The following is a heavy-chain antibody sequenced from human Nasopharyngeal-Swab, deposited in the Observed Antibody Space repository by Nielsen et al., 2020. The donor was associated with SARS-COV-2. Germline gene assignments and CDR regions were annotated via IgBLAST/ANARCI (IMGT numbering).Heavy chain of an antibody. J-gene: IGHJ1*01. V-gene: IGHV1-24*01. D-gene: IGHD3-22*01. CDR3: AAEWDPFYYYDSRAEYFQH. CDR2: FDPEDGET. CDR1: GYTLTELS. Sequence: ASVKVSCKVSGYTLTELSMHWVRQAPGKGLEWVGGFDPEDGETIYAQKFQGRVTMTEDTSTDTAYMELSSLTSEDTAVYYCAAEWDPFYYYDSRAEYFQHWGQGTLVTVSS.